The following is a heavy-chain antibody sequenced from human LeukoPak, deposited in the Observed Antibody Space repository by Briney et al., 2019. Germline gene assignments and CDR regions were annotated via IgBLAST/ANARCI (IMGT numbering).Heavy chain of an antibody. CDR2: INHSGST. CDR1: GGPFSGYY. CDR3: ARPILLWFGETHGAFDI. D-gene: IGHD3-10*01. J-gene: IGHJ3*02. V-gene: IGHV4-34*01. Sequence: PSETLSLTCAVYGGPFSGYYWSWIRQPPGKGLEWIGEINHSGSTNYNPSLKSRVILSVDTSKNQFSLKLSSVTAADTAVYFCARPILLWFGETHGAFDIWGQGTMVTVSS.